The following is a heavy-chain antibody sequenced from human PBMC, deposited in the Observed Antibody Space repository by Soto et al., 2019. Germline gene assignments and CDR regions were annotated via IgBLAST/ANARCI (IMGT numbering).Heavy chain of an antibody. Sequence: TVKVSCKASGGTFSDYAISWVRQAPGQGLEWMGGIIPIFGTANYAQKFQGRVTITADESTSTAYMELSSLRSEDTAVYYCARAHLLRFLEWSYGMDVWGQGTTVTVSS. V-gene: IGHV1-69*01. CDR2: IIPIFGTA. CDR3: ARAHLLRFLEWSYGMDV. J-gene: IGHJ6*02. D-gene: IGHD3-3*01. CDR1: GGTFSDYA.